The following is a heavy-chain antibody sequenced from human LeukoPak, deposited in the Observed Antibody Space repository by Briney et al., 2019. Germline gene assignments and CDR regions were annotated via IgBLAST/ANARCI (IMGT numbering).Heavy chain of an antibody. Sequence: PGGSLRLSYAASGFTFSSYAMSWVRQAPGKGLEWVSAISSSGGSTYYADSVKGRFTISRDNSKNTLYLQMNSLRAEDTAVYYCAKDPTMTTVTTFSNYWGQGTLVTVSS. J-gene: IGHJ4*02. V-gene: IGHV3-23*01. CDR3: AKDPTMTTVTTFSNY. CDR1: GFTFSSYA. D-gene: IGHD4-17*01. CDR2: ISSSGGST.